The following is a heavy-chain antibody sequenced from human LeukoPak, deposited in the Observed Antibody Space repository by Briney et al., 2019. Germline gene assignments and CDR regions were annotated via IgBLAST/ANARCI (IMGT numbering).Heavy chain of an antibody. CDR1: RYTFTGYY. V-gene: IGHV1-2*02. J-gene: IGHJ5*02. CDR3: ARRFSSGYEGWFDP. CDR2: INPNSGVT. Sequence: GASVKVSCKASRYTFTGYYMHWVRQAPGQGLEWMGWINPNSGVTNYAQKFQGRVTMTRDTCISTAYMELSRLRSDDAAVYYCARRFSSGYEGWFDPWGQGTLVTVSS. D-gene: IGHD5-12*01.